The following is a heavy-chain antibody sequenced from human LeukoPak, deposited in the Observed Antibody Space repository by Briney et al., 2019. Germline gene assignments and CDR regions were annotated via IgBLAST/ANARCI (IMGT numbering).Heavy chain of an antibody. Sequence: GGSLRLSCAASGFTFSGSAMHWVRQASGKGLEWVGRIRSKANSYATAYAASVKGRFTISRDDSKNTAYLQMNSLRAEDTAVYYCFLTYYYDSSGYLWGQGTLVTVSS. D-gene: IGHD3-22*01. CDR2: IRSKANSYAT. J-gene: IGHJ4*02. CDR3: FLTYYYDSSGYL. V-gene: IGHV3-73*01. CDR1: GFTFSGSA.